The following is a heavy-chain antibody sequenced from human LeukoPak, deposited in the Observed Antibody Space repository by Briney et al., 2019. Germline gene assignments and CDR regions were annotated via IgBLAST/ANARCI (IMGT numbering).Heavy chain of an antibody. J-gene: IGHJ4*02. D-gene: IGHD6-19*01. CDR3: ARGSSGWLFDY. Sequence: GASVKVSCKASGYTFTSYYMHWVRQAPGQGLEWMAIIDPSGGSTSYAQKLQGRVTMTRDTSTSTVYMELSSLRSEDTAVYYCARGSSGWLFDYWGQGTLVTVSS. CDR1: GYTFTSYY. CDR2: IDPSGGST. V-gene: IGHV1-46*01.